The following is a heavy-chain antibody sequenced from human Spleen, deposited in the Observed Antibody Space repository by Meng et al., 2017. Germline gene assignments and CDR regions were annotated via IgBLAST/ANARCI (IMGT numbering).Heavy chain of an antibody. J-gene: IGHJ4*02. CDR3: ARGVEALVITWGLDH. CDR1: GFTFDDYA. D-gene: IGHD3-22*01. Sequence: SLKISCAASGFTFDDYAMHWVRQPPGKGLEWVSSLDWNSGTIAYADSVRGRFTISRDNSKNTVYLQMNSLRPEDTAVYSCARGVEALVITWGLDHWGQGTLVT. V-gene: IGHV3-9*01. CDR2: LDWNSGTI.